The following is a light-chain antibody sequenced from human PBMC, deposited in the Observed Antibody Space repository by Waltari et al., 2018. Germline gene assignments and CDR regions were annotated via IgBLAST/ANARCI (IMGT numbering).Light chain of an antibody. CDR3: QTWGTGIRV. CDR1: SGPSSYA. V-gene: IGLV4-69*01. Sequence: QVMVTQSPSASASLGASVKLTCTLISGPSSYATACNQQQPEKCPRFLMNLDSDGSHTKGDGIPDRFSGSSSGAERYLTISSLQSEDEADYYCQTWGTGIRVFGGGTKLTVL. CDR2: LDSDGSH. J-gene: IGLJ2*01.